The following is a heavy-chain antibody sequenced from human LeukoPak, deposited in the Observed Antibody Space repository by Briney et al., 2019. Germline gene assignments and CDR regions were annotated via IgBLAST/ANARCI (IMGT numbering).Heavy chain of an antibody. Sequence: GGSLGLSCAASGFTFSSSAMSWVRQAPGKGLEWVSAISNNGGYTYYADSVQGRFTISRDNSKSTLCLQMNSLRAEDTAVYYCAKQLGYCSDGSCYFPYWGQGTLVTVYS. CDR3: AKQLGYCSDGSCYFPY. D-gene: IGHD2-15*01. CDR1: GFTFSSSA. CDR2: ISNNGGYT. J-gene: IGHJ4*02. V-gene: IGHV3-23*01.